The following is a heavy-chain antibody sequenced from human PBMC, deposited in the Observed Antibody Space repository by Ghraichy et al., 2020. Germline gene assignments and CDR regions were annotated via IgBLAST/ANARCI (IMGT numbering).Heavy chain of an antibody. CDR2: IKQDGSEK. CDR1: GFTFSSYW. CDR3: ARGSDYSEEAMGY. V-gene: IGHV3-7*03. D-gene: IGHD4-11*01. Sequence: GESLNISCAASGFTFSSYWMSWVRQAPGKGLEWVANIKQDGSEKYYVDSVKGRFTISRDNAKNSLYLQMNSLRAEDTAVYYCARGSDYSEEAMGYWGQGTLVTVSS. J-gene: IGHJ4*02.